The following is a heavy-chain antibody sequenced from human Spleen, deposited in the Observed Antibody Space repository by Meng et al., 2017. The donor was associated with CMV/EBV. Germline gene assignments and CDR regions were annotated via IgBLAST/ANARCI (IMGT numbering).Heavy chain of an antibody. V-gene: IGHV1-2*02. CDR1: GYTFTDYY. Sequence: ASVKVSCKASGYTFTDYYLHWVRQAPGQGLEWMGWINPNTGGTNFAQKFQGRVTMTRDTSISTAYMELTSLRSDDTAVYYCARHSSSSSYYHYAMDVWGQGTTVPFSS. CDR2: INPNTGGT. J-gene: IGHJ6*02. D-gene: IGHD6-6*01. CDR3: ARHSSSSSYYHYAMDV.